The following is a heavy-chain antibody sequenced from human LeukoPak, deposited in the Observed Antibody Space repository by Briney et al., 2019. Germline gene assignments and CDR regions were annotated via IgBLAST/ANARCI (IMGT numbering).Heavy chain of an antibody. CDR2: IKSKADGGTT. Sequence: GGSLRLSCAASGFTFSNAWMSWVRQAPGKGLEWVGRIKSKADGGTTDYAAPVKGRFTISRDDSKNTLYLQMNSLKTEDTAVYYCMDGDLNASWDYWGQGTLVTVSS. CDR1: GFTFSNAW. J-gene: IGHJ4*02. V-gene: IGHV3-15*01. CDR3: MDGDLNASWDY. D-gene: IGHD7-27*01.